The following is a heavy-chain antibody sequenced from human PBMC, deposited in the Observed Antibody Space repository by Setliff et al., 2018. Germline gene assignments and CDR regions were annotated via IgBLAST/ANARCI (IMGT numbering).Heavy chain of an antibody. CDR3: ARDSPHWDVVVTADY. J-gene: IGHJ4*02. Sequence: ASVKVSCKASGYTFTDYYMHWVQQAPGKGLEWMGRVDPEDGETIYAQKLQGRVTMTTDTSTSTAYMELRSLRSDDTAVYYCARDSPHWDVVVTADYWGQGTLVTVS. D-gene: IGHD2-21*02. CDR1: GYTFTDYY. V-gene: IGHV1-69-2*01. CDR2: VDPEDGET.